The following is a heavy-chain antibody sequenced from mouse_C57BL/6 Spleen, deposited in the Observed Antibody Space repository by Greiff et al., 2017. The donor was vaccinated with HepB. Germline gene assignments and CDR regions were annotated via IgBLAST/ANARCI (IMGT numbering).Heavy chain of an antibody. J-gene: IGHJ4*01. CDR3: ARTNWPYAMDY. D-gene: IGHD4-1*01. CDR2: ISNGGGST. Sequence: DVKLVESGGGLVQPGGSLKLSCAASGFTFSDYYMYWVRQTPEKRLEWVAYISNGGGSTYYPDTVKGRFAISRDNAKNTLYLQMSRLKSEDTAMYYCARTNWPYAMDYWGQGTSVTVSS. CDR1: GFTFSDYY. V-gene: IGHV5-12*01.